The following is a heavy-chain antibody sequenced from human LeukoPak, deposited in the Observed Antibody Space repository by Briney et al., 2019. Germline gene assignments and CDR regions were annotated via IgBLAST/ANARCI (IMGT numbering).Heavy chain of an antibody. V-gene: IGHV4-30-2*01. J-gene: IGHJ5*02. CDR1: GGSISSGGYS. CDR2: IYHSGST. CDR3: AGAEAARGGWFDP. Sequence: SSETLSHTCAVSGGSISSGGYSWSWIRQPPGKGLEWIGYIYHSGSTYYNPSLKSRVTISVDRSKNQFSLKLSSVTAADTAVYYCAGAEAARGGWFDPWGQGTLVTVSS. D-gene: IGHD6-13*01.